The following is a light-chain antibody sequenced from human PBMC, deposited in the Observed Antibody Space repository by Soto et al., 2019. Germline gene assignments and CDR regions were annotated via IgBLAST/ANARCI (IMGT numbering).Light chain of an antibody. Sequence: QSVLTQPASVSGSPGQSITISCTGTSSDVGAYNYVSWYQQLPGKAPKLMIYDVSNRPSGVSNRFSGSKSGNTASLTISGLQAEDETDYYCFSYTTSSTYVFGSGTKVTVL. CDR2: DVS. CDR3: FSYTTSSTYV. CDR1: SSDVGAYNY. V-gene: IGLV2-14*03. J-gene: IGLJ1*01.